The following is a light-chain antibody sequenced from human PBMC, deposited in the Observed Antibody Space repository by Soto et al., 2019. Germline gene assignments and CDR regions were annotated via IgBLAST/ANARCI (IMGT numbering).Light chain of an antibody. V-gene: IGKV3-20*01. CDR2: GAS. J-gene: IGKJ3*01. CDR3: QQYGSSRFT. CDR1: QSASSSY. Sequence: EVVLTQSPGTLSLSPGEGATLSCRASQSASSSYLAWYQQKPGQAPRLLIYGASIRATGIPDRFSGSGSGTDFTLTISTLEPEDFAVYYCQQYGSSRFTFGPGTKVDIK.